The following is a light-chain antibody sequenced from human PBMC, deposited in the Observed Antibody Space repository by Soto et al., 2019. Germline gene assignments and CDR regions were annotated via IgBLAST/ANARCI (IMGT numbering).Light chain of an antibody. Sequence: EIVLTQSPATLSLSPGETATLSCRASQSVSGYIGWYQQKPGQAPRFXIYADSNRETGIPARFSGSGSGTEFTLTISSLEPGDFSVYYCQQRYNWPITFGQGTRLEIK. CDR1: QSVSGY. CDR2: ADS. J-gene: IGKJ5*01. V-gene: IGKV3-11*01. CDR3: QQRYNWPIT.